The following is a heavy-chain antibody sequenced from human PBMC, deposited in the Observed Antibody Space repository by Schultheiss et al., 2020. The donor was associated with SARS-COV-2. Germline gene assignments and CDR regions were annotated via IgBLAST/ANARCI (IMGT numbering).Heavy chain of an antibody. D-gene: IGHD6-13*01. CDR3: ARGIAAAGTKEFDY. CDR1: GNSIGTYY. V-gene: IGHV4-59*01. CDR2: IYYSGST. Sequence: SETLSLTCSVSGNSIGTYYWSWIRQPPGKGLEWIGYIYYSGSTNYNPSLKSRVTISVDTSKNQFSLKLSSVTAADTAVYYCARGIAAAGTKEFDYWGQGTLVTVSS. J-gene: IGHJ4*02.